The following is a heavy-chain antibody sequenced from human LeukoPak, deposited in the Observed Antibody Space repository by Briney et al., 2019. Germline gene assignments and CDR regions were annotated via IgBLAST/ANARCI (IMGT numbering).Heavy chain of an antibody. CDR1: GGSISSYY. CDR3: ARLTFEYDWYLDL. J-gene: IGHJ2*01. Sequence: SETLSLTCTVSGGSISSYYWSWIRQPPGKGLEWIGYIYYSGSTNYNPSLKSRVTISVDTSKNQFSLKLSSVTAADTAVYYCARLTFEYDWYLDLWGRGTLVTVAS. V-gene: IGHV4-59*01. CDR2: IYYSGST. D-gene: IGHD2/OR15-2a*01.